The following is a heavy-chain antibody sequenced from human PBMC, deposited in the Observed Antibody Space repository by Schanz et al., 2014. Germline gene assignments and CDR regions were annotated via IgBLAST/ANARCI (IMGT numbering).Heavy chain of an antibody. D-gene: IGHD4-17*01. Sequence: VQLVESGGGLVQPGRSLRLSCAASGFTFDNYAMHWVRQAPGKGLVWVSRTSNDGSFTTFADSVKGRFTISRDNAKNTLYLQMNSLRAEDTAVYYCVRDTDYHFDYWGQGTLVTVSS. V-gene: IGHV3-74*01. J-gene: IGHJ4*02. CDR3: VRDTDYHFDY. CDR2: TSNDGSFT. CDR1: GFTFDNYA.